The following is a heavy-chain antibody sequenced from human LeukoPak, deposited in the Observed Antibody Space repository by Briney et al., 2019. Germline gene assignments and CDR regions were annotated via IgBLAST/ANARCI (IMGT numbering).Heavy chain of an antibody. CDR3: ARDDDWNYEDY. Sequence: GGSLRLSCAASGFTFSSYWMSWVRQAPGKGLEWVANIKQDGSEKYYVDSVKGRFIISRDNAKNSLYLQMNSLRAEDSAVYYCARDDDWNYEDYWGQGTLVTVSS. V-gene: IGHV3-7*01. J-gene: IGHJ4*02. CDR1: GFTFSSYW. D-gene: IGHD1-7*01. CDR2: IKQDGSEK.